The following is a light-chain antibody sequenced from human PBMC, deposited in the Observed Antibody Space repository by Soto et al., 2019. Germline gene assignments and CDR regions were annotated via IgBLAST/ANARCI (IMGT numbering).Light chain of an antibody. CDR3: SSYMSTSRYV. J-gene: IGLJ1*01. Sequence: QSVLTQPPSVSGSPGQSVTISCTGTSSDVGKYDRVSWYQQPPGTAPKLIIYEVINRPSGVPARFSGSKSGNTASLTISGLQAEDEADYYCSSYMSTSRYVFGAGTKLTV. CDR1: SSDVGKYDR. CDR2: EVI. V-gene: IGLV2-18*02.